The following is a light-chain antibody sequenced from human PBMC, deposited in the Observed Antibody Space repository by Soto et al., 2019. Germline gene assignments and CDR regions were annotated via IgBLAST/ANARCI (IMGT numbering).Light chain of an antibody. V-gene: IGLV1-44*01. CDR3: AAWDDSLNIPV. J-gene: IGLJ2*01. CDR1: GSAIGTNT. Sequence: QSLLSQPPSVSGAPGQGVTISCSGTGSAIGTNTVNWYQQVPGTAPRVLIYSNNQRPSGVPGRFSGSKSGTSASLTISGLESEDEADYYCAAWDDSLNIPVLGGGTKVTVL. CDR2: SNN.